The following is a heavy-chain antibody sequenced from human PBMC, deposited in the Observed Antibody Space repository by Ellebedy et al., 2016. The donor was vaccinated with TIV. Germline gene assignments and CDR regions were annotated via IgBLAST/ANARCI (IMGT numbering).Heavy chain of an antibody. V-gene: IGHV5-51*01. J-gene: IGHJ4*02. CDR1: GYLFSDYW. Sequence: GESLKISCKGSGYLFSDYWIGWVRQMPGKGLEWMGIFYPGDSESIFSPSFQGQVTFSADKSISTAYLQWSSLKTSDSGMYYCARFGGPTFGAHRYDHWGQGTLVTVSS. CDR3: ARFGGPTFGAHRYDH. CDR2: FYPGDSES. D-gene: IGHD4-23*01.